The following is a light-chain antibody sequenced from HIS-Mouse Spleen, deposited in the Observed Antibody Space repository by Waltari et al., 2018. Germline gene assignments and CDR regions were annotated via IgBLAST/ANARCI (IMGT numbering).Light chain of an antibody. V-gene: IGLV2-14*03. CDR3: SSYTSSSTLV. Sequence: QSALTQPASVSGSPGQSITISCTGTSSDVGGYNYVSWYQQHPGKAPKLMIYDVSNRPSRVFNRFSGLNAGNTACLTISGLQAEDEADYYCSSYTSSSTLVFGGGTKLTVI. CDR2: DVS. CDR1: SSDVGGYNY. J-gene: IGLJ2*01.